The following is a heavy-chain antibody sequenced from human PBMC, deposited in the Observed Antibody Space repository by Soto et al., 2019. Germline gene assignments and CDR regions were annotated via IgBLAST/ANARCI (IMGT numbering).Heavy chain of an antibody. D-gene: IGHD3-9*01. CDR1: GDSLGSHY. Sequence: SETLSLTCSLSGDSLGSHYWSWIRQTPGEGLEWIGYITNSVTTNYNPSLKSRVTISVDTSKNQFSLKLSSVTAADTAVYYCARTKVARNGSGYYDILTGFNWFDPWGQGTLVTVSS. CDR2: ITNSVTT. CDR3: ARTKVARNGSGYYDILTGFNWFDP. J-gene: IGHJ5*02. V-gene: IGHV4-59*11.